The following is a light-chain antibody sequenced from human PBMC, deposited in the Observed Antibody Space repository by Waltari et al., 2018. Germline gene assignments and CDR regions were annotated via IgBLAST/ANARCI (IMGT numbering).Light chain of an antibody. J-gene: IGKJ3*01. CDR3: QQYNGWPPRVT. CDR2: SAS. V-gene: IGKV3-15*01. CDR1: LSVGSN. Sequence: EIVMTQSPATLSVSPGERATLSCRASLSVGSNIAWYQQKPDQAPRLLIYSASTRATGIPARFSGSGSGTQFTLIISSLQSEDFGVYYCQQYNGWPPRVTFGPGTKVDI.